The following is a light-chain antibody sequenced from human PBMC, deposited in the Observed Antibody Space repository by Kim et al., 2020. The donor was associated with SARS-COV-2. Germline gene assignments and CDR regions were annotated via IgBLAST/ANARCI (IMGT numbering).Light chain of an antibody. Sequence: QSALTQPASVSGSPGQSITISCTGTSSDVGAYNFVSWLQHHPGKAPRLIIYDVTKRPSGVSDRFSGSKSGNTASLTISGLQAEDDADYYCVSSTVTTAPLFGGGTQLTVL. V-gene: IGLV2-14*03. CDR2: DVT. CDR1: SSDVGAYNF. CDR3: VSSTVTTAPL. J-gene: IGLJ2*01.